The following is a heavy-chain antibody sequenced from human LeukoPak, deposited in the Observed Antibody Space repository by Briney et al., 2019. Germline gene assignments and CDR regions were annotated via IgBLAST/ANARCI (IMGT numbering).Heavy chain of an antibody. Sequence: GGSLTLSCAASGFTFSSYEMNWVRQAPRKGLEWVSYISSSGSTIYYADSVKGRFTITRDNAKNYLYLQMNSLRAEDTAVYYCARYLGFEELPYYTDYWGQGTLVTVSS. CDR2: ISSSGSTI. CDR1: GFTFSSYE. V-gene: IGHV3-48*03. CDR3: ARYLGFEELPYYTDY. D-gene: IGHD3-10*01. J-gene: IGHJ4*02.